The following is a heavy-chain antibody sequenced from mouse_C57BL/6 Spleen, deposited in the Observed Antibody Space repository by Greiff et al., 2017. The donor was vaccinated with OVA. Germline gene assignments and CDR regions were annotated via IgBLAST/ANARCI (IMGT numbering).Heavy chain of an antibody. CDR2: IYPGSGST. Sequence: QVHVKQSGAELVKPGASVKMSCKASGYTFTSYWITWVKQRPGQGLEWIGDIYPGSGSTNYNEKFKSKATLTVDTSSSTAYMQLSSLTSEDSAVYYCARRWAYWGQGTLVTVS. D-gene: IGHD1-1*02. J-gene: IGHJ3*01. V-gene: IGHV1-55*01. CDR1: GYTFTSYW. CDR3: ARRWAY.